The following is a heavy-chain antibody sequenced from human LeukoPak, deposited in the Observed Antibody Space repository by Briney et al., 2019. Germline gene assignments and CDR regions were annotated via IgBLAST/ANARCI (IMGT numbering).Heavy chain of an antibody. J-gene: IGHJ5*02. CDR2: IIPIFGTA. CDR3: ARVVTPRYCSTPSCYWKGWFDP. V-gene: IGHV1-69*13. D-gene: IGHD2-2*01. CDR1: GGTFSRYA. Sequence: SVKVSCKASGGTFSRYAMGWVRQAPGQGLEWMGGIIPIFGTASFAQKFQGRVTITADGSTGTAYMELSSLRSEDTAVYYCARVVTPRYCSTPSCYWKGWFDPWGQGTLVTVSS.